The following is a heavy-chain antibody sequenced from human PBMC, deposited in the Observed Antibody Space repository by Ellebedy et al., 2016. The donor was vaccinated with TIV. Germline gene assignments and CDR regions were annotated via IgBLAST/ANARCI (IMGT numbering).Heavy chain of an antibody. V-gene: IGHV1-2*07. J-gene: IGHJ4*02. CDR1: GSTFTDYR. D-gene: IGHD1-26*01. CDR2: ISPNGGGT. Sequence: AASVKVSCKASGSTFTDYRLDWVLHPPGLGLVLMGWISPNGGGTHYAHKFQGRVSMTGDTSISTAYLELSRLTSDDTAVYYCARDYWGSYEYWGQGTLVTVSS. CDR3: ARDYWGSYEY.